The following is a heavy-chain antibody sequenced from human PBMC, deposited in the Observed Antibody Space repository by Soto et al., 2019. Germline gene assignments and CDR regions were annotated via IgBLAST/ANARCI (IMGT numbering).Heavy chain of an antibody. CDR3: ARRDYSTSSLGPFDY. CDR1: GGSISSGNHY. Sequence: SETLSLTCTVSGGSISSGNHYWSWIRQHPGKGLEWIGYIYHSGTAYYNPSLKSRVTMSVDTSKNQFSLNLKSVTAADTAAYYCARRDYSTSSLGPFDYWGQGSLVTVSS. V-gene: IGHV4-30-4*02. J-gene: IGHJ4*02. CDR2: IYHSGTA. D-gene: IGHD6-6*01.